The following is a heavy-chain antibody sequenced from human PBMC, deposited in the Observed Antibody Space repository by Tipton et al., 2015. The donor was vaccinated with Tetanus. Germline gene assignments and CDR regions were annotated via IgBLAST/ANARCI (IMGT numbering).Heavy chain of an antibody. J-gene: IGHJ4*02. V-gene: IGHV3-30*18. CDR3: AKGAYYYDSSGYYLLDY. Sequence: SLRLSCAASGFTFSSYGMHWVRQAPGKGLEWVAVIPYDGSNKYYADSVKGRFTISRDNSKNTLYLQMNSLRAEDTAVYYCAKGAYYYDSSGYYLLDYWGQGTLVTVSS. D-gene: IGHD3-22*01. CDR1: GFTFSSYG. CDR2: IPYDGSNK.